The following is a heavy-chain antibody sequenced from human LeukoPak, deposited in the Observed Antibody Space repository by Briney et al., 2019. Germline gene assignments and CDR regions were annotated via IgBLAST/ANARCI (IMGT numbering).Heavy chain of an antibody. Sequence: GSSVKVSCEASGGTFSSYAISWVRQAPGQGLEWMGGIIPIFGTANYAQKFQGRVTITTDESTSTAYMELSSLRSEDTAVYYCARVGYYGSGAKRTYYYYMDVWGKGTTVTVSS. CDR2: IIPIFGTA. CDR1: GGTFSSYA. J-gene: IGHJ6*03. CDR3: ARVGYYGSGAKRTYYYYMDV. V-gene: IGHV1-69*05. D-gene: IGHD3-10*01.